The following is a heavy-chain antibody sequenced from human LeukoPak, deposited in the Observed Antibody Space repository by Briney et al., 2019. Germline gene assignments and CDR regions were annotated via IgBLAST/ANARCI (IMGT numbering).Heavy chain of an antibody. CDR1: GASISSFH. V-gene: IGHV4-59*01. CDR3: ARDLAAAGSFDY. J-gene: IGHJ4*02. CDR2: IYYSGST. D-gene: IGHD6-13*01. Sequence: SETLSLTCTVSGASISSFHWSWIRQPPGKGLEWIGYIYYSGSTNYNPSLKSRVTISVDTSKNQFSLKLSSVTAADTAVYYCARDLAAAGSFDYWGQGTLVTVSS.